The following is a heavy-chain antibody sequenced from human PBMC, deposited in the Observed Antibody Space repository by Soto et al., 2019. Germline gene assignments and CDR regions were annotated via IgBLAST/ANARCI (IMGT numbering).Heavy chain of an antibody. D-gene: IGHD1-7*01. J-gene: IGHJ2*01. V-gene: IGHV3-13*01. Sequence: EVQLVESGGGLVQPGGSLRLSCAASGFTFSDYDIHWVRQAAGKGLEWVSGIAISGDTNYACSVTGRFTISRENARISVYLQMNSLRAGDTAVYYCARESGTTGIWYFDLWGRGTLVTVSS. CDR2: IAISGDT. CDR3: ARESGTTGIWYFDL. CDR1: GFTFSDYD.